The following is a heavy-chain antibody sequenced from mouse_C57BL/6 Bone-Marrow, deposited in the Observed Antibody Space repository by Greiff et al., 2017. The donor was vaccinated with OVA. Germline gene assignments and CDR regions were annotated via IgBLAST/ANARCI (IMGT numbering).Heavy chain of an antibody. V-gene: IGHV2-2*01. CDR2: IWSGGST. J-gene: IGHJ1*03. D-gene: IGHD1-1*01. CDR3: ARNSATTVWYFDV. Sequence: VQLQQSGPGLVQPSQSLSITCTVSGFSLTSYGVHWVRQSPGKGLEWLGVIWSGGSTDYNAAFISRLSISKDNSKSQVFFKMNSLQADDTAIYYCARNSATTVWYFDVWGTGTTVTVSS. CDR1: GFSLTSYG.